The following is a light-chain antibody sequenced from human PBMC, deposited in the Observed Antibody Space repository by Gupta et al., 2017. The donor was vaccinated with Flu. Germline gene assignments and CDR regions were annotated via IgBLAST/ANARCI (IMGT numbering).Light chain of an antibody. CDR1: QSVSSSF. CDR2: AAS. V-gene: IGKV3-20*01. Sequence: LVFTQPPPTLSVSPGERCTLSCRASQSVSSSFLAWYQQKSGQAPMLLISAASSRDTVLTDMFCGCWCRKYLPLSSSIRDQEDFAGYCSQQYRSSPPFIFGQGTKLEIK. J-gene: IGKJ2*01. CDR3: QQYRSSPPFI.